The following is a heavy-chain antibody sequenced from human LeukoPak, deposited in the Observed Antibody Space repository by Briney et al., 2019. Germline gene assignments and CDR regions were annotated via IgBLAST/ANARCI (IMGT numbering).Heavy chain of an antibody. CDR3: ARDRYSYGYSAFGY. D-gene: IGHD5-18*01. Sequence: GGSLRLSCVASGFIFNDYWMTWVRQAPGKGLEWVANIKQDGSEKYYVDAVKGRFTISRDNAKNSLYLQMNSLRAEDTAVYYCARDRYSYGYSAFGYWGQGTLVTVSS. V-gene: IGHV3-7*01. CDR2: IKQDGSEK. J-gene: IGHJ4*02. CDR1: GFIFNDYW.